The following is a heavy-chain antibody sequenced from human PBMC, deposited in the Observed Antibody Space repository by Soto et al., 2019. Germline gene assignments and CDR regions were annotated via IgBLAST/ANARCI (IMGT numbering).Heavy chain of an antibody. J-gene: IGHJ4*02. CDR1: GFTFSSSA. V-gene: IGHV3-23*01. Sequence: GSLRLSCAASGFTFSSSAISWVRQAPGKGLEWVSAVSANGQGIYYADSVRGRFTISRDNSKNTVFLHMDSLGAEDTAVYYCAKDRHYPRDYFHYWGQGTLVTVSS. D-gene: IGHD3-10*01. CDR3: AKDRHYPRDYFHY. CDR2: VSANGQGI.